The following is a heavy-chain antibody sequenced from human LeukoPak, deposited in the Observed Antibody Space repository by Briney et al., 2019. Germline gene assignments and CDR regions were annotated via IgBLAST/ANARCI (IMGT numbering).Heavy chain of an antibody. V-gene: IGHV4-61*02. CDR3: AREMWSAAATTYDWFDP. J-gene: IGHJ5*02. CDR1: GGSISSSSYY. CDR2: IYTSGST. Sequence: SETLSLTCTVSGGSISSSSYYWGWIRQPAGKGLEWIGRIYTSGSTNYNPSLKSRVTMSVDTSSNQFSLKLSSVTAADTAVYYCAREMWSAAATTYDWFDPWGQGTLVTVSS. D-gene: IGHD6-13*01.